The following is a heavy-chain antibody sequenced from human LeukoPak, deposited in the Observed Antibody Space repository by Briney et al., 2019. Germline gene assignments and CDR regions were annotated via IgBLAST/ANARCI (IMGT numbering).Heavy chain of an antibody. CDR3: ARARRTGGFYYYYYYMDV. Sequence: ASVKVSCKASGYTFTSYDINWVRQATGQGLEWMGWISAYNGNTNYAQKLQGRVTMTTDTSTSTAYMELRSLRSDDTAVYYCARARRTGGFYYYYYYMDVWGKGTTVTVSS. D-gene: IGHD3-16*01. CDR1: GYTFTSYD. J-gene: IGHJ6*03. CDR2: ISAYNGNT. V-gene: IGHV1-18*01.